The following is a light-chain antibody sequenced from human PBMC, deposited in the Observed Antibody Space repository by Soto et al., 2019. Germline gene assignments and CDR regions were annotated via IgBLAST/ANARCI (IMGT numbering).Light chain of an antibody. CDR1: QSISSY. CDR2: AAS. CDR3: QQSYSTPFT. J-gene: IGKJ3*01. V-gene: IGKV1-39*01. Sequence: DIQMTQSPSSLSASVGDRVTITCRASQSISSYLNWYQQKPGKAPKLLIYAASSLQSGVPSRFSGSGSGTDFTLTISRLQPEDFATYFCQQSYSTPFTFGPWTKVDIK.